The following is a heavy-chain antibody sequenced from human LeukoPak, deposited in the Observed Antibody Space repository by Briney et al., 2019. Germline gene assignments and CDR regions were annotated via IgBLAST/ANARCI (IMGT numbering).Heavy chain of an antibody. CDR1: GGTSSSYA. V-gene: IGHV1-69*01. CDR3: ARLTLGVVIIPDYYYMDV. Sequence: SVKVSCKASGGTSSSYAISWVRQAPGQGLEWMGGIIPIFGTANYAQKFQGRVTITADESTSTAYMELSSLRSEDTAVYYCARLTLGVVIIPDYYYMDVWGKGTTVTVSS. CDR2: IIPIFGTA. D-gene: IGHD3-3*01. J-gene: IGHJ6*03.